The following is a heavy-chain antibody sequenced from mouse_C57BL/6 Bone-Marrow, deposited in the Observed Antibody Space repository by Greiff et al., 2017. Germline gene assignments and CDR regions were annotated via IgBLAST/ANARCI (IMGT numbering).Heavy chain of an antibody. D-gene: IGHD2-3*01. Sequence: QVQLKQPGAELVMPGASVKLSCKASGYTFTSYWMHWVKQRPGQGLEWIGEIDPSDSYTNYNQKFKGKSTLTVDKSSSTAYMQLSSLTSEDSAVYYCARGWLLPAMDYWGQGTSVTVSS. CDR1: GYTFTSYW. CDR3: ARGWLLPAMDY. V-gene: IGHV1-69*01. J-gene: IGHJ4*01. CDR2: IDPSDSYT.